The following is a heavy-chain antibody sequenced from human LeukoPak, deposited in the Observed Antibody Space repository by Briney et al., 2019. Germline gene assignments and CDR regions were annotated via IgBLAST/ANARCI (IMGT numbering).Heavy chain of an antibody. CDR2: IRLSTTYI. V-gene: IGHV3-21*04. CDR3: ARDTSGYCSTSRCYGSWYFDL. J-gene: IGHJ2*01. D-gene: IGHD2-2*01. Sequence: GGSLRLSCAASGFTFSSYSMNWVRQAPGKGLEWVSSIRLSTTYIYYADSVQGRFTISRDNAKNSLYLQMNSLRVEDTAVYYCARDTSGYCSTSRCYGSWYFDLWGRGTLVTVSS. CDR1: GFTFSSYS.